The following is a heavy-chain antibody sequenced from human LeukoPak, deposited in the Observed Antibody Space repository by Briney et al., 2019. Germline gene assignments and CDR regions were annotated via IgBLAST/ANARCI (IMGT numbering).Heavy chain of an antibody. J-gene: IGHJ4*02. V-gene: IGHV4-59*01. CDR3: ASHNLRGYTYGSIDY. D-gene: IGHD5-18*01. Sequence: SETLSLTCTVSGGSISSYYWSWIRQPPGKGLEWIGYIYYSGSTNYNPSLKSRVTISVDTSKNQFSLKLSSVTAADTAVYYCASHNLRGYTYGSIDYWGQGTLVTVSS. CDR2: IYYSGST. CDR1: GGSISSYY.